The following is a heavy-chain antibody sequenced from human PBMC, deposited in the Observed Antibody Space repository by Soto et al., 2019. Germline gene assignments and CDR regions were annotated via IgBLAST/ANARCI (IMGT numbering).Heavy chain of an antibody. CDR2: ISSGSSYI. CDR3: TRDRVKIRGGYFHYYGMDV. CDR1: EFTFSVYS. D-gene: IGHD3-10*01. V-gene: IGHV3-21*02. J-gene: IGHJ6*02. Sequence: DVQLEESGGGLVKPGGSLRLSCVASEFTFSVYSMNWVRQAPGKGLELVSSISSGSSYIYYADSVKGRFTISRDNDKSSLFLHMNSLRVDDTAGYYCTRDRVKIRGGYFHYYGMDVWGQGTTVTVSS.